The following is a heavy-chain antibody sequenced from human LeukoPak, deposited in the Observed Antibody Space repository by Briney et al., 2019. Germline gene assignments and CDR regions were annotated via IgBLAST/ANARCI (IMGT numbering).Heavy chain of an antibody. J-gene: IGHJ4*02. CDR1: GFTFRSYT. V-gene: IGHV3-7*01. D-gene: IGHD3-3*02. Sequence: PGGSLRLSCAASGFTFRSYTMHWVRQAPGKGLEWVANIKQDGSEKYYVDSVKGRFTISRDNAKNSLYLQMNSLRAEDTAVYYCASRAHFWSGPGGWGQGTLVTVSS. CDR2: IKQDGSEK. CDR3: ASRAHFWSGPGG.